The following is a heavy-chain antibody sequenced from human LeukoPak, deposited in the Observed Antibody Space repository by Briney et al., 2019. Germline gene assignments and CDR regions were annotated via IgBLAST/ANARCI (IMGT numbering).Heavy chain of an antibody. Sequence: ASVKVSCKASGYTFTSYDINWVRQATGQGLEWMGWMNPNSGNTGYAQKFQGRVTMTRNTSISTAYMELSSLRSEDTAGYYCAVISSSDYYYYMDVWGKGTTVTISS. CDR2: MNPNSGNT. J-gene: IGHJ6*03. V-gene: IGHV1-8*01. CDR1: GYTFTSYD. D-gene: IGHD6-13*01. CDR3: AVISSSDYYYYMDV.